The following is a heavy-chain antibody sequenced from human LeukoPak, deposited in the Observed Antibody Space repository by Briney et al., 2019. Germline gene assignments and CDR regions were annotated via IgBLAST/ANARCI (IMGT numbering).Heavy chain of an antibody. D-gene: IGHD3-22*01. CDR3: ARGYYYDSVEWFPIDY. Sequence: PGGSLRLSCAASGFTFSSYAMHWVRQAPGKGLEYVSAISSNGGSTYYANSVKGRFAISRDNSKNTLYLQMGSLRAEDMAVYYCARGYYYDSVEWFPIDYWGQGTLVTVSS. J-gene: IGHJ4*02. CDR2: ISSNGGST. CDR1: GFTFSSYA. V-gene: IGHV3-64*01.